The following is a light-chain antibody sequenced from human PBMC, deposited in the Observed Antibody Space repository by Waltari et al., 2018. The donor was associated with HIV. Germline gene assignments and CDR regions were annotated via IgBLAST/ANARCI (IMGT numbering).Light chain of an antibody. V-gene: IGLV3-1*01. CDR1: KLGNND. J-gene: IGLJ2*01. Sequence: SYQVTQPPSVSVSPGQTASITCSGHKLGNNDTAWYQQKPGQSPVLVIYEDNKRRSGTPERFSGSNSGDTATLTISGTQAMDEADYYCQAWDSSTVVFGGGTRLTVL. CDR2: EDN. CDR3: QAWDSSTVV.